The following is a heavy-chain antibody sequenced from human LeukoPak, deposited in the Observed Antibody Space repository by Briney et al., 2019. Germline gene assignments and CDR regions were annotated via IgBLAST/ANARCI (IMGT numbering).Heavy chain of an antibody. Sequence: ASVKVSCKASGDTFTSYGFTWVRQAPGQGLEWMRWISAYTGNTNYAQKLQGRVTMTTDTSTSTAYMELRSLRSDDTAVYYCARASSSWNGADYWGQGTLVTVSS. D-gene: IGHD6-13*01. CDR1: GDTFTSYG. CDR2: ISAYTGNT. V-gene: IGHV1-18*01. CDR3: ARASSSWNGADY. J-gene: IGHJ4*02.